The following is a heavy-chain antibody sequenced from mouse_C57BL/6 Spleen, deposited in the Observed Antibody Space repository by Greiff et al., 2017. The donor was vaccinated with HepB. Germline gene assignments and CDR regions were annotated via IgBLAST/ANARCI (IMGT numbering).Heavy chain of an antibody. CDR3: ARGTPYYDGSSLTPYWYFDV. D-gene: IGHD1-1*01. J-gene: IGHJ1*03. Sequence: QVQLQQPGAELVMPGASVKLSCKASGYTFTSYWMHWVKQRPGQGLEWIGEIDPSDSYTNYNQKFKGKSTLTVDKSSSTAYMQLSSLTSEDSAVYYCARGTPYYDGSSLTPYWYFDVWGTGTTVTVSS. CDR2: IDPSDSYT. V-gene: IGHV1-69*01. CDR1: GYTFTSYW.